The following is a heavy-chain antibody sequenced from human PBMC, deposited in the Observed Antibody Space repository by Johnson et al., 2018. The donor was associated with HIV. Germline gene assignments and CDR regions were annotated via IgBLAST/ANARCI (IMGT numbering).Heavy chain of an antibody. CDR1: GISVTRNY. Sequence: VQLVESGGGLVQPGGSLRLSCAGSGISVTRNYMSWVRQAPGKGLEWVSLIYSGDNTQYADSVKGRFTISRDNSKNTLFLQMNSLRPEDTAVYYCARVILAYSYGYDAFDIWGQGTRVTVSS. J-gene: IGHJ3*02. CDR3: ARVILAYSYGYDAFDI. V-gene: IGHV3-66*02. D-gene: IGHD5-18*01. CDR2: IYSGDNT.